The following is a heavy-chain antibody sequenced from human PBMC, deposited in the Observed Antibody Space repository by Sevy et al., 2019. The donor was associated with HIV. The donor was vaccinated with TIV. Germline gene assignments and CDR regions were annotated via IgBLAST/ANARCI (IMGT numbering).Heavy chain of an antibody. CDR1: GGSVSSGSYY. CDR2: IYYSGST. J-gene: IGHJ6*02. V-gene: IGHV4-61*01. CDR3: ATSYYDFWSGYSDYYYYGMDV. D-gene: IGHD3-3*01. Sequence: SETLSLTCTVSGGSVSSGSYYWSWIRQPPGKGLEWIGYIYYSGSTNYNPSLKSRVTISVDTSKNQFSLKLSSVTAADTAVYYCATSYYDFWSGYSDYYYYGMDVWDQGTTVTVSS.